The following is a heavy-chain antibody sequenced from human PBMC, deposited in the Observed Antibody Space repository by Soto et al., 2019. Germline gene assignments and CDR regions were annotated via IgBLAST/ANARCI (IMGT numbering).Heavy chain of an antibody. CDR3: AKQYYYDSSGTPLRY. CDR1: GFTFSSYA. CDR2: ISGSGGST. V-gene: IGHV3-23*01. Sequence: QSGGSLRLSCAASGFTFSSYAMSWVRQAPGKGLEWVSAISGSGGSTYYADSVKGRFTISRDNSKNTLYLQMNSLRAEDTAVYYCAKQYYYDSSGTPLRYWGQGTLVTVSS. D-gene: IGHD3-22*01. J-gene: IGHJ4*02.